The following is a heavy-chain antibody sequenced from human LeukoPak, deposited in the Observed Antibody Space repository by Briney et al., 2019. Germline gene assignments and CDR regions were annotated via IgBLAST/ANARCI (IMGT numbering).Heavy chain of an antibody. CDR2: IYYSGIT. CDR3: ARRNAAEIDY. Sequence: SETLSLTCTVSGGSISSYYWSWIRQPRGKGLEWIGYIYYSGITNYNPSLKSRVTISVDTSKNQFSLKLSSVTAADTAVYYCARRNAAEIDYWGQGTLVTVSS. D-gene: IGHD6-25*01. J-gene: IGHJ4*02. V-gene: IGHV4-59*08. CDR1: GGSISSYY.